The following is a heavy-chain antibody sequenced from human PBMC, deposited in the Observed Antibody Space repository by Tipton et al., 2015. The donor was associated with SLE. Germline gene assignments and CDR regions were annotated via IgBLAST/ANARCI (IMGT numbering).Heavy chain of an antibody. D-gene: IGHD5-18*01. CDR3: ARYNRGYTYGNELGWFDP. V-gene: IGHV4-39*01. Sequence: TLSLTCSVSGGSISSSGYYWGWIRQPPRKGLEWIGSIYYSGSTYYNPSLKSRVTISVDTSKNQFSLKLSSVTAADTAVYYCARYNRGYTYGNELGWFDPWGQGTLVTVSS. CDR2: IYYSGST. CDR1: GGSISSSGYY. J-gene: IGHJ5*02.